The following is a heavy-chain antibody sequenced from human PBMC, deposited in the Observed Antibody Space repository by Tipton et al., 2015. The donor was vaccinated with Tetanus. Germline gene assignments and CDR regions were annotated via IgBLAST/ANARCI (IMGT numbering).Heavy chain of an antibody. V-gene: IGHV4-39*01. Sequence: TLSLTCTVSGGSISSGTFYWGWIRQPPGKGLEWIGNVYYNGNTFYHSSLESRVTISADTSKNQFSLSLRSVTAADTAVYFCARQADNWFDPWGQGTLVTVSS. CDR1: GGSISSGTFY. CDR3: ARQADNWFDP. D-gene: IGHD6-25*01. J-gene: IGHJ5*02. CDR2: VYYNGNT.